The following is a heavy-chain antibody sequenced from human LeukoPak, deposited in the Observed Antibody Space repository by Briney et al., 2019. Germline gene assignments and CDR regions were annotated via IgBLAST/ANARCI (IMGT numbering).Heavy chain of an antibody. CDR3: ARGPYCSSTSCYRPYYYYYYYMDV. J-gene: IGHJ6*03. CDR2: IYHSGST. V-gene: IGHV4-38-2*02. Sequence: PSETLSLTCTVSGYSISSGYYWGWIRQPPGKGLERIGSIYHSGSTYYNPSLKSRVTISVDTSKNQFSLKLSSVTAADTAVYYCARGPYCSSTSCYRPYYYYYYYMDVWGKGTTVTVSS. CDR1: GYSISSGYY. D-gene: IGHD2-2*01.